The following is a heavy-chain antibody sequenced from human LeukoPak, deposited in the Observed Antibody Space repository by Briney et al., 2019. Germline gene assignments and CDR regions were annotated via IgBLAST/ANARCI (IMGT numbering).Heavy chain of an antibody. CDR1: GYTLTSYD. CDR3: ARGSLLWFGESKIDY. Sequence: ASVKVSCKASGYTLTSYDINRVRQATGQGLEWMGWMNPNSGNTGYAQKFQGRVTMTRNTSISTAYMELSSLRSEDTAVYYCARGSLLWFGESKIDYWGQGTLVTVSS. J-gene: IGHJ4*02. D-gene: IGHD3-10*01. V-gene: IGHV1-8*01. CDR2: MNPNSGNT.